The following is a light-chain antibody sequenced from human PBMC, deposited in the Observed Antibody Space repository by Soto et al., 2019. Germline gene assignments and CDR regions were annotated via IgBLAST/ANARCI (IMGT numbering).Light chain of an antibody. CDR1: SSDIGGYKY. V-gene: IGLV2-14*03. Sequence: QSVLTQPASASGSPGQSITIFCTGTSSDIGGYKYVSWRQHHPGKAPKVMIYDVSDRPSGVSSRFSGSKSGNTASLTISGLQAEDEADYYCSSFTSSATYVFGTGTKATVL. J-gene: IGLJ1*01. CDR3: SSFTSSATYV. CDR2: DVS.